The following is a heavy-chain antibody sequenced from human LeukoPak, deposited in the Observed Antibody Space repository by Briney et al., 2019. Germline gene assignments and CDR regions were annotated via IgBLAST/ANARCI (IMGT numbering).Heavy chain of an antibody. J-gene: IGHJ6*04. D-gene: IGHD3-10*01. Sequence: SETLSLTCAVYGGSFSGYYWSWIRQPPGKGLEWIGEINHSGSTNYNPSLKSRVTISVDTSKNQFSLKLSSVTAAGTAVYYCARGVRITMVRGVPFNYGMDVWGKGTTVTVSS. CDR2: INHSGST. V-gene: IGHV4-34*01. CDR3: ARGVRITMVRGVPFNYGMDV. CDR1: GGSFSGYY.